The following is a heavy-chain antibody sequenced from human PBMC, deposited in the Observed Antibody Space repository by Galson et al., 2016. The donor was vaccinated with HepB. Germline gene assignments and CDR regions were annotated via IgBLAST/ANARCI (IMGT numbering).Heavy chain of an antibody. CDR3: ARVGVIPYYYYGMDV. V-gene: IGHV3-74*01. Sequence: SLRLSCAASGFTFTSYWIHWVRQVPGEGLVWVSRINSDGSSTHYADSVNGRFTISRDNAKNTGYLQMNSLRVEDTAVYYCARVGVIPYYYYGMDVWGQGTMVIVSS. D-gene: IGHD3-10*01. CDR1: GFTFTSYW. J-gene: IGHJ6*01. CDR2: INSDGSST.